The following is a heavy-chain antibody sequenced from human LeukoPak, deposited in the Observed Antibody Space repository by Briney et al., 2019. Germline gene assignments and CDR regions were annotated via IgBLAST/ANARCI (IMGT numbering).Heavy chain of an antibody. CDR1: GFPFSSYS. J-gene: IGHJ4*02. V-gene: IGHV3-21*01. Sequence: GSLRLSSAASGFPFSSYSMNWVRRAPGKGLEWVSSISSSSSYIYYADSVKGRFTISRDNAKNELYLQMNSLRAEDTAVYYCARVGCSGGSCYDFDYWGQGTLVTVSS. CDR3: ARVGCSGGSCYDFDY. D-gene: IGHD2-15*01. CDR2: ISSSSSYI.